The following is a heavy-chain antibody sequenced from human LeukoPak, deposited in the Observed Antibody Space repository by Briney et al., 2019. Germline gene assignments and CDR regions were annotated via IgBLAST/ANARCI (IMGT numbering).Heavy chain of an antibody. CDR2: INPDSGGT. V-gene: IGHV1-2*06. Sequence: GASVKVSCKASGYTFTGYYLHWVRQAPGQGLEWMGLINPDSGGTNYAQKFQGRVTMTRDTSISTAHMEVSGLRSDDTAVYYCARIYDSSGYYHPHLDCWGLGTLVTVSS. CDR1: GYTFTGYY. J-gene: IGHJ4*02. CDR3: ARIYDSSGYYHPHLDC. D-gene: IGHD3-22*01.